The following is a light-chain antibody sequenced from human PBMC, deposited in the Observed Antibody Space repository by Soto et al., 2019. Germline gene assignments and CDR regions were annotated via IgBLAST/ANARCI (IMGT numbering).Light chain of an antibody. CDR1: QRLGRN. J-gene: IGKJ1*01. V-gene: IGKV3-15*01. CDR2: GGS. CDR3: QQYNKWPPVRT. Sequence: EIVMTQSPDTLSVSPGEGGTLSCRASQRLGRNVAWYQQRPGQAPRLLIYGGSTRVTGIPARFSGSGSGTEFTLTISSLQSEEFAVYYCQQYNKWPPVRTVGQGTKVEIK.